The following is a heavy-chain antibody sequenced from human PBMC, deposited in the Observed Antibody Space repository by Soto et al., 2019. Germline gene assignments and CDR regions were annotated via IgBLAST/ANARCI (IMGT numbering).Heavy chain of an antibody. Sequence: PSETLSLTCTVSGGSISSGDYYWSWIRQPPGKGLEWIGYIYYSGSTYYNPSLKSRVTISVDTSKNQFSLKLSSVTAADTADYYCARTSYYDSTGYYNMDVWGQGTTVTVSS. CDR3: ARTSYYDSTGYYNMDV. V-gene: IGHV4-30-4*01. CDR2: IYYSGST. J-gene: IGHJ6*02. CDR1: GGSISSGDYY. D-gene: IGHD3-22*01.